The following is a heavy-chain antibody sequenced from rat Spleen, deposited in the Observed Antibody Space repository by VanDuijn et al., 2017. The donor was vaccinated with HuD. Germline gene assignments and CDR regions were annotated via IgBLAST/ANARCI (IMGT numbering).Heavy chain of an antibody. Sequence: EVQLVESGGGLVQPGRSLKLSCVASGFTFSDYNMAWVRQAPKKGLEWVATISYDGRSSYYRDSVKGRFTISRDTAQNSLYLQMNSLRSEDTATYYCTRGEQLGGDYWGQGVMVTVSS. J-gene: IGHJ2*01. CDR3: TRGEQLGGDY. CDR1: GFTFSDYN. D-gene: IGHD1-10*01. CDR2: ISYDGRSS. V-gene: IGHV5-7*01.